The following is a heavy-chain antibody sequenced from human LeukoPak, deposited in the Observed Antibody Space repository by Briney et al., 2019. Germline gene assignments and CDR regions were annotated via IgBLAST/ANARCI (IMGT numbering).Heavy chain of an antibody. J-gene: IGHJ6*03. D-gene: IGHD4-17*01. V-gene: IGHV1-2*02. CDR2: INPNSGGT. Sequence: ASVKVSCKASGYTFTGYYMHWVRQAPGQGLGWMGWINPNSGGTNYAQKFQGRVTMTRDTSISTAYMELSRLRSDDTAVYYCALIGTVTTFPYYYYMDVWGKGTTVTVSS. CDR1: GYTFTGYY. CDR3: ALIGTVTTFPYYYYMDV.